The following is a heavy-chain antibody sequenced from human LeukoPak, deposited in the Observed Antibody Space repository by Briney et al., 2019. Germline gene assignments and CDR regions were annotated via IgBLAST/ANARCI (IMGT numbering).Heavy chain of an antibody. CDR1: GDSITSHY. CDR2: IYYTGII. J-gene: IGHJ4*02. D-gene: IGHD3-22*01. V-gene: IGHV4-59*11. CDR3: ARSVDYFDNTGPHMMFDY. Sequence: SETLSLTCNVSGDSITSHYWNWIRQPPGKGLEWIGYIYYTGIIKYNPSLTSRVSMSVDTSKNQFFLKMKSVTAADTAVYHCARSVDYFDNTGPHMMFDYWGQGSLVTVSS.